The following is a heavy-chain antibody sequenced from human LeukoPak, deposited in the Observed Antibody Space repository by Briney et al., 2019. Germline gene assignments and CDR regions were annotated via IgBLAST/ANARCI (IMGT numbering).Heavy chain of an antibody. CDR3: ARARGVSTGYRPIDY. J-gene: IGHJ4*02. Sequence: GGSLRLCCAASGFTFSTSAMHWVRQAPGKGLEWVAVIWYDGSNKHYAESVKGRFSISRDNSKSTLYLQMNSLRAEDTAVYYCARARGVSTGYRPIDYWGQGTLVTVSS. V-gene: IGHV3-33*01. CDR2: IWYDGSNK. CDR1: GFTFSTSA. D-gene: IGHD3-22*01.